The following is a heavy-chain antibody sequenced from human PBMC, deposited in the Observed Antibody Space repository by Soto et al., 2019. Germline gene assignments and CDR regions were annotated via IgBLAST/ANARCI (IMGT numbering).Heavy chain of an antibody. CDR2: ISSSSSYI. CDR3: AREGVQHGAGPYYYYGMDV. Sequence: EVQLVESGGGLVKPGGSLRLSCAASGFTFSSYSMNWVRQAPGKGLEWVSSISSSSSYIYYADSVKGRFTHSRDNAKNSLYLQMNSLRAEDTAVYYCAREGVQHGAGPYYYYGMDVWGQGTTVTVSS. J-gene: IGHJ6*02. V-gene: IGHV3-21*01. D-gene: IGHD1-26*01. CDR1: GFTFSSYS.